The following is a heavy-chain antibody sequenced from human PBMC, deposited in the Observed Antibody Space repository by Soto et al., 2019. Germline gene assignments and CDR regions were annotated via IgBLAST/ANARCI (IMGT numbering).Heavy chain of an antibody. V-gene: IGHV1-2*02. CDR3: ARWGHYYYDSSGYYAYNY. D-gene: IGHD3-22*01. J-gene: IGHJ4*02. CDR1: GYTFTGYY. CDR2: INPNSGGT. Sequence: SVKVSCKASGYTFTGYYMHWVRQAPGQGLEWMGWINPNSGGTNYAQKFQGRVTMTRDTSISTAYMELSRLRSDDTAVYYCARWGHYYYDSSGYYAYNYWGQGTLVTVSS.